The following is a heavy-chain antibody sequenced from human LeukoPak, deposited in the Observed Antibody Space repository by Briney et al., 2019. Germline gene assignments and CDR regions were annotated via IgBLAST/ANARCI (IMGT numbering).Heavy chain of an antibody. Sequence: SETLSLTCAVYSGSFSGYYWSWISQPPGKGLEWIGEINHSGSTNYNPSLKSRVTISVDTSKNQFSLKLRSVTAADTAVYYCAKRGGSGYAYYFYYWGQGTLVTVTS. J-gene: IGHJ4*02. CDR3: AKRGGSGYAYYFYY. CDR1: SGSFSGYY. CDR2: INHSGST. D-gene: IGHD3-22*01. V-gene: IGHV4-34*01.